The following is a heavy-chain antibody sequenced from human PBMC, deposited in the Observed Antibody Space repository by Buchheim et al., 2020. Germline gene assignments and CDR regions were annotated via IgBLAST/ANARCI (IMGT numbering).Heavy chain of an antibody. D-gene: IGHD1-26*01. Sequence: QVQLVQSGAEVKKPGASVKVSCKASGYTFTGYYMHWVRQAPGQGLEWMGWINPNSGGTNYAQKCQGRVTRTRDTSISTCNMELSRLRSDDTAVYYCARERLDRSYDWGQGTL. V-gene: IGHV1-2*02. CDR1: GYTFTGYY. CDR2: INPNSGGT. CDR3: ARERLDRSYD. J-gene: IGHJ4*02.